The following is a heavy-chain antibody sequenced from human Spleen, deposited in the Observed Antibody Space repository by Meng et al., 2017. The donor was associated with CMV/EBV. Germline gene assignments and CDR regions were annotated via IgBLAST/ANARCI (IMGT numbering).Heavy chain of an antibody. CDR2: ISSSGSTI. V-gene: IGHV3-48*03. Sequence: GGSLRLSCAASGFTFSSYEMNWVRQAPGKGLEWVSYISSSGSTIYYADSVKGRFTISRDNAKNSLYLQMNSLRAEDTAVYYCARDNHGFGDLREDVWGQGTTVTVSS. CDR3: ARDNHGFGDLREDV. CDR1: GFTFSSYE. D-gene: IGHD3-10*01. J-gene: IGHJ6*02.